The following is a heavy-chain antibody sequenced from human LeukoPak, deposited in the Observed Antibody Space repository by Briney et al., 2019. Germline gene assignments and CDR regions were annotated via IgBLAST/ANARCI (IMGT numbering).Heavy chain of an antibody. V-gene: IGHV3-23*01. J-gene: IGHJ4*02. CDR2: VSYSGGST. CDR3: AKAKLTPTTWSPADY. D-gene: IGHD1-20*01. CDR1: GFTFSSYA. Sequence: GGSLRLSCAASGFTFSSYAMSWVRQAPGKGLEWVSAVSYSGGSTYYADSVKGRFTISRDNSKNTLYLQMNGLRAEDTAVYYCAKAKLTPTTWSPADYWGQGTLVTVSS.